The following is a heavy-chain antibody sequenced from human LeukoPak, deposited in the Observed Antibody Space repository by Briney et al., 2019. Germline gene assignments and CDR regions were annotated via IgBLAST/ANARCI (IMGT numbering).Heavy chain of an antibody. V-gene: IGHV4-59*01. Sequence: SQTLSLTCTVSGDSISTYYGSGIRHPPGEGLEGFGYVSYSGSTNYNPSLKSRLTISLDTSKSQFSLRLSSVTAADTAVYYCTRGRKFSEIYGFWFDPWGQGTLVTVSS. CDR3: TRGRKFSEIYGFWFDP. D-gene: IGHD4-17*01. J-gene: IGHJ5*02. CDR2: VSYSGST. CDR1: GDSISTYY.